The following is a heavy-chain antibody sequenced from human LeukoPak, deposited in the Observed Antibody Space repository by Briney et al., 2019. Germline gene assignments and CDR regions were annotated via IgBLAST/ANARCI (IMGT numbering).Heavy chain of an antibody. Sequence: GGSLRLSCEASGFIFSSYGMHWVRQAPGKGLEWVAVIWYDGSNKQYADSVKGRFTISRDNSKNTLYLEMNSLRAEDTAVYHCARSYDRSGYYFRTVEYWGQGTLVTVSS. J-gene: IGHJ4*02. CDR2: IWYDGSNK. CDR3: ARSYDRSGYYFRTVEY. CDR1: GFIFSSYG. V-gene: IGHV3-33*01. D-gene: IGHD3-22*01.